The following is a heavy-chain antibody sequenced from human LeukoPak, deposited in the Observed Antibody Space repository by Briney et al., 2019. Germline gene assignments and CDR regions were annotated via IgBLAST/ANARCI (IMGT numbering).Heavy chain of an antibody. D-gene: IGHD3-3*01. CDR3: AKDLYPRDFWSGYFDY. CDR1: GFIFSNYG. Sequence: GGSLRLSCTASGFIFSNYGMNWVRQAPGKGLEWVAAISASGSATSYADSVRGRFTISRDNSKSTTYLQMNSLRAEDTAVFYCAKDLYPRDFWSGYFDYWGQGIPVTVSS. V-gene: IGHV3-23*01. J-gene: IGHJ4*02. CDR2: ISASGSAT.